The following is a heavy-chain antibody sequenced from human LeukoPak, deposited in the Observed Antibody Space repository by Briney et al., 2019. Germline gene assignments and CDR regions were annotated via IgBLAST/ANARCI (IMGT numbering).Heavy chain of an antibody. V-gene: IGHV3-23*01. J-gene: IGHJ4*02. D-gene: IGHD5-24*01. CDR3: ARVPGDGSNYGFDY. CDR2: ISGDAVTS. Sequence: GGSLRLSCAASGFTFKNYAMNWVRQSPGQGLEWVSTISGDAVTSWYADSVKGRFTVSRDNSKNIVFLQMNNLRAEDTAVYYCARVPGDGSNYGFDYWGQGTLVTVSS. CDR1: GFTFKNYA.